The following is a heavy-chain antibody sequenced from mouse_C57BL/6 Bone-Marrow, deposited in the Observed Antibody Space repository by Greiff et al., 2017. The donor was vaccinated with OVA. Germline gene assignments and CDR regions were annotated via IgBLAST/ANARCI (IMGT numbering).Heavy chain of an antibody. J-gene: IGHJ2*01. Sequence: VKLMESGAELVRPGASVTLSCKASGYTFTDYEMHWVKQTPVHGLEWIGAIDPETGGTAYNQKFKGKAILTADKSSSTAYMELRSLTSEDSAVYYCTREVNWDDFDYWGQGTTLTVSS. V-gene: IGHV1-15*01. CDR1: GYTFTDYE. CDR2: IDPETGGT. CDR3: TREVNWDDFDY. D-gene: IGHD4-1*01.